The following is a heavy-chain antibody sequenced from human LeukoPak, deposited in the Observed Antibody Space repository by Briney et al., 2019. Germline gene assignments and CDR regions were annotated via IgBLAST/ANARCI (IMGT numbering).Heavy chain of an antibody. D-gene: IGHD2-2*01. Sequence: GGSLRLSCAASGFTVSSNYMSWVRQSPGEGLELVSVVYSGGSTYYADSVKGRFTISRDNSKNTLYLQMNSLRAEDTAVYYCATTYCSSTSCYPYYFDYWGQGTLVTVSS. J-gene: IGHJ4*02. CDR1: GFTVSSNY. CDR2: VYSGGST. V-gene: IGHV3-53*01. CDR3: ATTYCSSTSCYPYYFDY.